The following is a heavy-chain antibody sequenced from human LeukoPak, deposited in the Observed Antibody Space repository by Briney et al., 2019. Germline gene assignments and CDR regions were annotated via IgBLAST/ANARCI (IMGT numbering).Heavy chain of an antibody. J-gene: IGHJ3*02. V-gene: IGHV4-34*01. CDR3: ARDNLPAGINDAFDI. CDR2: INHSGST. CDR1: GGSFSGYY. Sequence: PSETLSLTCAVYGGSFSGYYWSWIRQPPGKGLEWIGEINHSGSTNYNPSLKSRVTISVDTSKNQFSLKLSSVTAADTAVYYCARDNLPAGINDAFDIWGQGTRVTVSS. D-gene: IGHD1-14*01.